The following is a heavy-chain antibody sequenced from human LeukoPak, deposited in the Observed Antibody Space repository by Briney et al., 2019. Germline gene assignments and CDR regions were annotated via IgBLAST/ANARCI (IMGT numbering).Heavy chain of an antibody. CDR1: GGYISSYY. Sequence: PSESLSLNCNVYGGYISSYYWSWIRQPAGKGLEWIGRIYTSGGTNYTPSLKSRVTMSVDTSKNQFPLKLSSVTAADTAVYYCASGEYSYGTFDYWGQGTLVTVSS. CDR2: IYTSGGT. V-gene: IGHV4-4*07. CDR3: ASGEYSYGTFDY. D-gene: IGHD5-18*01. J-gene: IGHJ4*02.